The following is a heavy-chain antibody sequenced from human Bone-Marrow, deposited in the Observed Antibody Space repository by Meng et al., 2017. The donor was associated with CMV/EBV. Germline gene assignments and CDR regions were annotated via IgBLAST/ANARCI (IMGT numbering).Heavy chain of an antibody. D-gene: IGHD4-17*01. Sequence: SCKASGATVTGYYMHWVRQAPGQGLGWMGWINPKSGGTNYTQKFQGWVTMTRDTSISTAYMELSRLRSGDTAVYYCARLYGDYGDDYWGQGTLVTVSS. CDR3: ARLYGDYGDDY. CDR2: INPKSGGT. CDR1: GATVTGYY. J-gene: IGHJ4*02. V-gene: IGHV1-2*04.